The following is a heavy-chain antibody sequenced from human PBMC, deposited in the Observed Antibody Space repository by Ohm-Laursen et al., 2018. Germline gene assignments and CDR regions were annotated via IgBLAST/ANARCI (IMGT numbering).Heavy chain of an antibody. CDR2: IHSSGST. CDR3: AGNWYFDL. J-gene: IGHJ2*01. Sequence: SETLSLTCSVSGGSISNYYWTWIRQPPGKGLEWIGQIHSSGSTNYNVSLKSRVTISLDTSKNQFSLKLDSVTAADTAVYYCAGNWYFDLWGRGTLVTVSS. CDR1: GGSISNYY. V-gene: IGHV4-4*09.